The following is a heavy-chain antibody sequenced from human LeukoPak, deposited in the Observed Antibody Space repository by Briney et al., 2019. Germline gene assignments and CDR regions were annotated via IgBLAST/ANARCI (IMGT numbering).Heavy chain of an antibody. CDR2: IYPGDSDT. J-gene: IGHJ4*02. CDR3: ARQNDFRLDY. Sequence: PGGSLRLSCKGSGYTFSSYWICWVRQMPGKGLEWMGIIYPGDSDTRYSPSLQGQVTISVDTSIGTAYLHWSSLKASDTAIYYCARQNDFRLDYWGQGTLVTVSS. D-gene: IGHD3-3*01. CDR1: GYTFSSYW. V-gene: IGHV5-51*01.